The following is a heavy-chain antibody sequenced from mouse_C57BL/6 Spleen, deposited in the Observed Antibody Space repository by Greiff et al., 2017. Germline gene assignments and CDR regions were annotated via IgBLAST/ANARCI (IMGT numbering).Heavy chain of an antibody. D-gene: IGHD3-1*01. Sequence: VQLQQPGAELVRPGASVKLSCKASGYTFTSYGISWVKQRPGQGLEWIGEIYPRSGNTYYNEKFKGKATLTADKSSSTAYMELRSLTSEDSAVYFCAGGGYVRFAYWGQGTLVTVSA. J-gene: IGHJ3*01. CDR3: AGGGYVRFAY. CDR2: IYPRSGNT. CDR1: GYTFTSYG. V-gene: IGHV1-81*01.